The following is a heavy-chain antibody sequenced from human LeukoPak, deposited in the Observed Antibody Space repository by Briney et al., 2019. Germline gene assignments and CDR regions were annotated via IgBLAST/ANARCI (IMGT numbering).Heavy chain of an antibody. D-gene: IGHD2-15*01. CDR1: GFTVSSNY. Sequence: GGSLRLSCAASGFTVSSNYMSWVRQAPGKGLGWDSVIYSGGSTYYADSVKGRFTISRDNSKNTLYLQMSSLRAEDTAVYYCARAGTSGCSGGSCSLDYWGQGTLVTVSS. J-gene: IGHJ4*02. CDR3: ARAGTSGCSGGSCSLDY. CDR2: IYSGGST. V-gene: IGHV3-53*01.